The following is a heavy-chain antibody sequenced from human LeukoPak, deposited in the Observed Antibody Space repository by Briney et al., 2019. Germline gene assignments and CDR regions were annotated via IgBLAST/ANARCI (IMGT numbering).Heavy chain of an antibody. CDR2: IYHSGST. V-gene: IGHV4-30-2*01. CDR1: GGSISSGGYS. J-gene: IGHJ4*02. Sequence: SQTLSLTCAVSGGSISSGGYSWSWIRQPPGKGLEWIGYIYHSGSTYYNPSLKSRVTISVDRSKNQFSLKLSSVTAADTAVYYCARVRYKFSLDYWGQGTLVTVSS. D-gene: IGHD3-9*01. CDR3: ARVRYKFSLDY.